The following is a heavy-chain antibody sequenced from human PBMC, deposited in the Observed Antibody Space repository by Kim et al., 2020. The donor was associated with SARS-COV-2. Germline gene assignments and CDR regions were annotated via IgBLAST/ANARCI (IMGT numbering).Heavy chain of an antibody. Sequence: GGSLRLSCAASGFSVRTYDMTWVRQAPGKGLDWVSVIYSDGSTYYARSVRGRFTISRDSSKNTMDLEMNSLGADDTAVYYCARDWGAFGHWGQGTLVAV. CDR2: IYSDGST. D-gene: IGHD3-3*02. V-gene: IGHV3-53*01. CDR1: GFSVRTYD. CDR3: ARDWGAFGH. J-gene: IGHJ4*02.